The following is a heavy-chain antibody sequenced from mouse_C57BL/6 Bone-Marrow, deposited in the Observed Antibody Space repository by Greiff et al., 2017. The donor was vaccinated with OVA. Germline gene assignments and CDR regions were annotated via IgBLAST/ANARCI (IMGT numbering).Heavy chain of an antibody. CDR2: ISDGGSYT. J-gene: IGHJ4*01. D-gene: IGHD1-1*01. Sequence: EVKLQESGGGLVKPGGSLKLSCAASGFTFSSYAMSWVRQTPEKRLEWVATISDGGSYTYYPDNVKGRFTISRDNAKNNLYLQMSHLKSEDTAMYYCARAGGSRGYYAMDYWGQGTSVTVSS. CDR1: GFTFSSYA. V-gene: IGHV5-4*03. CDR3: ARAGGSRGYYAMDY.